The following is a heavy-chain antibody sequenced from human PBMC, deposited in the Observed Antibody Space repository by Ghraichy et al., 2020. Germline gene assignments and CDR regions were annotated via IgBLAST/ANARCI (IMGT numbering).Heavy chain of an antibody. J-gene: IGHJ3*02. Sequence: ASVKVSCKASGYTFTGYYMHWVRQAPGQGLEWMGWINPNSGGTNYAQKFQGWVTMTRDTSISTAYMELSRLRSDDTAVYYCARGPLSPPHDAFDIWGQGTMVTVSS. D-gene: IGHD2/OR15-2a*01. CDR2: INPNSGGT. V-gene: IGHV1-2*04. CDR3: ARGPLSPPHDAFDI. CDR1: GYTFTGYY.